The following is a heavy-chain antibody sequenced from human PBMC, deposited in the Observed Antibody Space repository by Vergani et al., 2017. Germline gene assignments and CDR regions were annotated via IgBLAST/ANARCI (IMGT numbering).Heavy chain of an antibody. D-gene: IGHD2-2*01. CDR3: ARVGTSSNRDYFDD. V-gene: IGHV1-2*02. J-gene: IGHJ4*02. Sequence: QVQLVQSGAEVKKPGASVKVSCKASGYTFTDYFMHWVRQAPGQVREWMGWINPNSGGTNYAQKFQGRVTMTRDTSISTAYMELSNLRSDDTAVYYCARVGTSSNRDYFDDWGQGTLVTVSS. CDR1: GYTFTDYF. CDR2: INPNSGGT.